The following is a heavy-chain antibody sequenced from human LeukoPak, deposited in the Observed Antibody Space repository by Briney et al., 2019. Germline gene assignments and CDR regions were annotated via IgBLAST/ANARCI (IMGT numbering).Heavy chain of an antibody. J-gene: IGHJ4*02. D-gene: IGHD4-17*01. V-gene: IGHV1-69*01. CDR3: ARGFCGDYRGINLNYFDY. CDR2: IIPIFGTA. CDR1: GGTFSSYA. Sequence: SVKVSCKASGGTFSSYAISWVRQAPGQGLEWMGGIIPIFGTANYAQKFQGRVTITADESTSTAYMELSSLRSEDTAVYYCARGFCGDYRGINLNYFDYWGQGTLVTVSS.